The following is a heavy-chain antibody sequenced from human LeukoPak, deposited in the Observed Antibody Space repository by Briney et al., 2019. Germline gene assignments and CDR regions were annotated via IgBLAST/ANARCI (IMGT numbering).Heavy chain of an antibody. J-gene: IGHJ4*02. CDR2: INPNSGGT. Sequence: ASVKVSCKASGYTFTGYYMHWVRQAPGQGLEWMGWINPNSGGTNYARKFQGRVTMTRDTSISTAYMELSRLRSDDTAVYYCARGCSSTSCYNYWGQGTLVTVSS. CDR1: GYTFTGYY. D-gene: IGHD2-2*01. CDR3: ARGCSSTSCYNY. V-gene: IGHV1-2*02.